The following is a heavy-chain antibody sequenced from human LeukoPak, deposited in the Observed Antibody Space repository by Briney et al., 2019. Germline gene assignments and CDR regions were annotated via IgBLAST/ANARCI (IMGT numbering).Heavy chain of an antibody. V-gene: IGHV1-2*02. J-gene: IGHJ4*02. CDR2: INPNSGGT. CDR3: ASVNPDCSSTSWFTESFSFDY. CDR1: GYTFTGYY. Sequence: ASVKVSCKASGYTFTGYYMHWVRQAPGQGLEWMVWINPNSGGTNYAQKFQGRVTMTRDTSTSTAYMELSRLRSDDTAVYYCASVNPDCSSTSWFTESFSFDYWGQGTLVTVSS. D-gene: IGHD2-2*01.